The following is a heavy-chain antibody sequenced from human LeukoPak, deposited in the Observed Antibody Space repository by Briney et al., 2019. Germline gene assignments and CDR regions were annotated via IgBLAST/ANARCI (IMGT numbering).Heavy chain of an antibody. V-gene: IGHV3-23*01. CDR3: AKDRYGGNSVIFSEYFQH. CDR2: ISGSGGST. D-gene: IGHD4-23*01. CDR1: GFIFSRYE. J-gene: IGHJ1*01. Sequence: GGSLSLFCAASGFIFSRYEMNWVRQAPGKGLEWVSAISGSGGSTYYADSVKGRFSISRDNSKNTLYLQMNSLRAEDTAVYYCAKDRYGGNSVIFSEYFQHWGQGTLVTVSS.